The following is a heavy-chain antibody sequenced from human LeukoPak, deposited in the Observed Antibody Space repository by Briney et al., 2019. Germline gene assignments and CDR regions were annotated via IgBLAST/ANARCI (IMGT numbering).Heavy chain of an antibody. CDR1: GCTFSSYA. CDR3: ARIAEMANYYYYMDV. D-gene: IGHD5-24*01. V-gene: IGHV1-18*01. J-gene: IGHJ6*03. CDR2: ISAYNGNT. Sequence: ASVKVSCKASGCTFSSYAISWVRQAPGQGLEWMGWISAYNGNTNYAQKLQGRVTMTTDTSTSTAYMELRSLRSDDTAVYYCARIAEMANYYYYMDVWGKGTTVTISS.